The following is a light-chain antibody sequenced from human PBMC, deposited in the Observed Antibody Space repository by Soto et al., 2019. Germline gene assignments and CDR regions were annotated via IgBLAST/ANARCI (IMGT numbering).Light chain of an antibody. CDR3: SSFTRSNTWV. V-gene: IGLV2-14*01. Sequence: QSVLTQPASVSGSPGQSITISCTGTSSDVGGYSYVSWYQQHPGKTPKLIIYEVSNRPSGVSIRFSGSKSGNTASLTVSGLQAEDEADYYCSSFTRSNTWVIGGGTKLTVL. J-gene: IGLJ3*02. CDR2: EVS. CDR1: SSDVGGYSY.